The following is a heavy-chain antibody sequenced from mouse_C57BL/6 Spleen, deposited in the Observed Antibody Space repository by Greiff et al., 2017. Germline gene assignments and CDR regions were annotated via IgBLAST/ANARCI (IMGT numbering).Heavy chain of an antibody. D-gene: IGHD3-2*02. V-gene: IGHV5-4*01. CDR3: ARDDSSGYGNAMDY. J-gene: IGHJ4*01. Sequence: EVQGVESGGGLVKPGGSLKLSCAASGFTFSSYAMSWVRQTPEKRLEWVATISDGGSYTYYPDNVKGRFTISRDNAKNNLYLQMSHLKSEDTAMYYCARDDSSGYGNAMDYWGQGTSVTVSS. CDR1: GFTFSSYA. CDR2: ISDGGSYT.